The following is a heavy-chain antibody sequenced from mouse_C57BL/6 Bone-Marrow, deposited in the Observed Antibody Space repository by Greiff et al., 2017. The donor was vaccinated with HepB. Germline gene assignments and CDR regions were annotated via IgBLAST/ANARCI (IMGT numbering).Heavy chain of an antibody. D-gene: IGHD1-1*02. CDR2: IDPSDSYT. CDR3: AREGCTMASWFAY. CDR1: GYTFTSYW. V-gene: IGHV1-69*01. Sequence: QVQLQQPGAELVMPGASVKLSCKASGYTFTSYWMHWVKQRPGQGLEWIGEIDPSDSYTNYNQKFKGKSTLTVDKSSSTAYMQLSSLTSEDSAVYYCAREGCTMASWFAYWGQGTLVTVSA. J-gene: IGHJ3*01.